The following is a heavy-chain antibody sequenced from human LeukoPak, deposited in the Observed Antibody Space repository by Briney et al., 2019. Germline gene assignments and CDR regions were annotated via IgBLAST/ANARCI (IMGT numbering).Heavy chain of an antibody. D-gene: IGHD4-23*01. V-gene: IGHV3-30*04. CDR3: ARESFNSARKTPRGYFQH. J-gene: IGHJ1*01. Sequence: GGSLRLSCAASGFTFSSYAMHWVRQAPGKGLEWVAVISYDGSNKYYADSVKGRFTISRDNSKNTLYLQMNSLRAEDTAVYYCARESFNSARKTPRGYFQHWGQGTLVTVSS. CDR1: GFTFSSYA. CDR2: ISYDGSNK.